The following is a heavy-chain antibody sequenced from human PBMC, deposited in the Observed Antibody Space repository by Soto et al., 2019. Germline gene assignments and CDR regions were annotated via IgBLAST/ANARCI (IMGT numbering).Heavy chain of an antibody. D-gene: IGHD3-3*01. V-gene: IGHV3-23*01. CDR2: ISGSDGKT. Sequence: GSVGLSCAASGFSFGSYALSWVRQAPGKGLEWVSTISGSDGKTFYADSVKGRFSISRDTSQSTLYLQMNSLRADDTAMYYCARWSYLDYWGQGTRVTVSS. J-gene: IGHJ4*02. CDR1: GFSFGSYA. CDR3: ARWSYLDY.